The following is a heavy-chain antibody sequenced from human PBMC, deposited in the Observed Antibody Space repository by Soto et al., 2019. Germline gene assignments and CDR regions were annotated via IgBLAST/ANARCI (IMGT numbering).Heavy chain of an antibody. CDR1: GGSISSSSYY. J-gene: IGHJ3*02. Sequence: QLQLQESGPGLVKPSETLSLTCTVSGGSISSSSYYWGWIRQPPGKGLEWIGSIYYSGSTYYNPSLKSRVTMSVDTSKNQFSLKLSSVTAADTAVYYCARHVSRDIVVVVEDAFDIWGQGTMVTVSS. CDR3: ARHVSRDIVVVVEDAFDI. D-gene: IGHD2-15*01. CDR2: IYYSGST. V-gene: IGHV4-39*01.